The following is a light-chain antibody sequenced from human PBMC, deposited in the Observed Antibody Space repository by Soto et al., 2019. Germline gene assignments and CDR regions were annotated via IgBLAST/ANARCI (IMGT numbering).Light chain of an antibody. CDR3: QQSSTTLYT. CDR2: AAS. Sequence: DIQMTQSPSSLSASVGDRVTITCRASQSISINLSWYQQKPGKAPQLLIYAASSLQSGVPSRFSGGGSGTDFTLTISSLQPEDFAFYYCQQSSTTLYTFGQGTNPEIK. J-gene: IGKJ2*01. CDR1: QSISIN. V-gene: IGKV1-39*01.